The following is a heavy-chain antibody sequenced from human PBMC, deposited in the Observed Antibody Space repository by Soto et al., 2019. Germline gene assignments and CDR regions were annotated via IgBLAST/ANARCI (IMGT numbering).Heavy chain of an antibody. CDR2: ISGSGFKK. D-gene: IGHD1-26*01. J-gene: IGHJ5*02. Sequence: GSLRLSCAASGFIFENFGMSWVRQAPGKGLEWISSISGSGFKKYYADSVKGRFTISRDNSKSTVYLELNNLSTEDTAVYHCAKNQGVELVPLATVDWFDPWGQGSVVTVSS. CDR1: GFIFENFG. V-gene: IGHV3-23*01. CDR3: AKNQGVELVPLATVDWFDP.